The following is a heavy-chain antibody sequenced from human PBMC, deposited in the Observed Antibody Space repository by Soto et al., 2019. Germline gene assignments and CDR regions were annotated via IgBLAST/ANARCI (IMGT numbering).Heavy chain of an antibody. CDR2: VNHSGST. Sequence: PSETLSLTCAVSGGSISTSNRWSWVRQHPGKGLEWIGEVNHSGSTNYNPSFKSRVTISADTSKNQFSLKLSSVTAADTAVYYCARGYGRNFDYWGQGTLVTVSS. D-gene: IGHD5-18*01. CDR3: ARGYGRNFDY. J-gene: IGHJ4*02. V-gene: IGHV4-4*02. CDR1: GGSISTSNR.